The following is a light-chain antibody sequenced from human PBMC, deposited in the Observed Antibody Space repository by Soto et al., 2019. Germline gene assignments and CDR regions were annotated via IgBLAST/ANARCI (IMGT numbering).Light chain of an antibody. CDR3: HTSNSFPLT. J-gene: IGKJ4*01. CDR1: QGISSW. CDR2: ASS. Sequence: DIQMTQSPSSVSASVGDRVTITCRASQGISSWLAWYQQKPGKAPKLLIYASSILQSGVPSRFSGSGSGTDFPLNISSLQTEDFATYYCHTSNSFPLTFGGGTKVEIK. V-gene: IGKV1D-12*01.